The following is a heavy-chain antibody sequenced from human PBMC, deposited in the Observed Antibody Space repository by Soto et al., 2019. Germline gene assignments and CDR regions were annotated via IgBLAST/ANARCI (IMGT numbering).Heavy chain of an antibody. J-gene: IGHJ4*02. V-gene: IGHV4-34*01. Sequence: SETLSLTCAVYGGSFSGYYWTWSRQPPWTGLEWIGEINHSGSTNYNPSLKSRVTISVDTSKNQFSLKLTSVTAADTAVYYCARDKITGLFDYWGQGTLVTVS. CDR2: INHSGST. CDR1: GGSFSGYY. D-gene: IGHD2-8*02. CDR3: ARDKITGLFDY.